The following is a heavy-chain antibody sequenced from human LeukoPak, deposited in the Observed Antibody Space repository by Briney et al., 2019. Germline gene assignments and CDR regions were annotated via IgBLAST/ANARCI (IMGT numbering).Heavy chain of an antibody. CDR1: GGTFSSYG. J-gene: IGHJ4*02. CDR3: ARTYYYDSSGYYSPKYYFDY. V-gene: IGHV1-18*01. Sequence: ASVKVSCKASGGTFSSYGISWVRQAPGQGLEWMGWISAYNGNTNYAQKLQGRVTMTTDTSTSTAYMELRSLRSDDTAVYYCARTYYYDSSGYYSPKYYFDYWGQGTLVTVSS. CDR2: ISAYNGNT. D-gene: IGHD3-22*01.